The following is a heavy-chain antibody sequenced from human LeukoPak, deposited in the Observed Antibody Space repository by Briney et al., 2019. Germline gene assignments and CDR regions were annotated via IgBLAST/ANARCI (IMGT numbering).Heavy chain of an antibody. J-gene: IGHJ4*02. V-gene: IGHV1-69*13. Sequence: ASVKVSCKASGGTFSSYAISWVRQAPGQGLEWMGGIIPIFGTANYAQKFQGRVTITADESTSTAYMELSSLRSEDTAVYYCAREGVGYCGGDCYRFDHWGQGTLVTVSS. D-gene: IGHD2-21*01. CDR1: GGTFSSYA. CDR3: AREGVGYCGGDCYRFDH. CDR2: IIPIFGTA.